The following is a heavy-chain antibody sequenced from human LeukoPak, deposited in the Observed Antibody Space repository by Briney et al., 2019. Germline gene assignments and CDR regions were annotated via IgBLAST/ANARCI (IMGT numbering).Heavy chain of an antibody. V-gene: IGHV3-7*01. CDR3: AELGITMIGDV. D-gene: IGHD3-10*02. Sequence: PGGSLRLSCAASGFTFSSYWMSWVRQAPGKGLEWVANIKQDGGETFYVDSVKDRFTISRDNAKNSLYLQMNSLRAEDTAVYYCAELGITMIGDVWGKGTTVTISS. CDR2: IKQDGGET. CDR1: GFTFSSYW. J-gene: IGHJ6*04.